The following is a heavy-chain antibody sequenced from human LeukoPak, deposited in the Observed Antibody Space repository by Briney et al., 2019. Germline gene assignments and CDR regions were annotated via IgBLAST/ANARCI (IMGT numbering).Heavy chain of an antibody. CDR3: ARDGVAAANYYVRDV. V-gene: IGHV3-33*08. CDR2: VWADGSNK. D-gene: IGHD2-15*01. Sequence: GGSLRLSCAASGFTFSSYGMHWVRQAPGKGLEWVAVVWADGSNKYYADYVKGRFTISRDNSKNTLNLQINSLRVADTAVYSCARDGVAAANYYVRDVWGQGTTVTVSS. J-gene: IGHJ6*02. CDR1: GFTFSSYG.